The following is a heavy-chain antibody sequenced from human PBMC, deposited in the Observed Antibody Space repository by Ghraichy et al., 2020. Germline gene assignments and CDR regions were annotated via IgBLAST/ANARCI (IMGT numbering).Heavy chain of an antibody. D-gene: IGHD1-26*01. J-gene: IGHJ4*02. CDR1: GFTFSGYW. Sequence: GESLNISCAASGFTFSGYWMSWVRQAPGKGLEWVANIDQDGSEKYYVDSVRGRFTISRDNVKNSLYLQMNSLRVDDTALYYCARADAYSGDYWGQGTLVTVSS. CDR2: IDQDGSEK. CDR3: ARADAYSGDY. V-gene: IGHV3-7*03.